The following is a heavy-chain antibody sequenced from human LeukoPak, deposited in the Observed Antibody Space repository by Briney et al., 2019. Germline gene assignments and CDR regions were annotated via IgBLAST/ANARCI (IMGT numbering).Heavy chain of an antibody. Sequence: SVKVSCKASGGTFSSYAISWVRQAPGQGLEWMGGIIPIFGTANYAQKFQGRVTITADKSTSTAYMELSSLRSEDTAVYYCARDNSLRDTAWWFDPWGQGTLVTVSS. CDR3: ARDNSLRDTAWWFDP. J-gene: IGHJ5*02. CDR2: IIPIFGTA. D-gene: IGHD5-24*01. CDR1: GGTFSSYA. V-gene: IGHV1-69*06.